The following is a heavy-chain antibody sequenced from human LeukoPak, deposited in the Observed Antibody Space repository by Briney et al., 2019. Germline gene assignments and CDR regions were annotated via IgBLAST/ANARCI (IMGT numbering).Heavy chain of an antibody. CDR1: GGTFSSYA. J-gene: IGHJ5*02. D-gene: IGHD4-17*01. CDR3: ARGSDYGENNWLDP. CDR2: IIPIFGIA. V-gene: IGHV1-69*04. Sequence: SVKVSCKASGGTFSSYAISWVRQAPGQGLEWMGRIIPIFGIANYAQKFQGRVTITADKSTSTAYMELSSLRSEDTAVYYCARGSDYGENNWLDPWGQGTLVTVSS.